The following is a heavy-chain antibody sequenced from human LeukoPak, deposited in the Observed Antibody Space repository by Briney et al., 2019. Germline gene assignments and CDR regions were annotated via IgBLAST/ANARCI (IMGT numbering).Heavy chain of an antibody. CDR2: IYYSGST. Sequence: SETLSLTCTVSGGSISSYYWSWIRQPPGKGLEWIGYIYYSGSTNYNPSLKSRVTISVDTSKNQFSLKLSSVTAADTAVYYCARGAGPEGFDPWGQGTLVTVSS. CDR3: ARGAGPEGFDP. J-gene: IGHJ5*02. V-gene: IGHV4-59*08. CDR1: GGSISSYY.